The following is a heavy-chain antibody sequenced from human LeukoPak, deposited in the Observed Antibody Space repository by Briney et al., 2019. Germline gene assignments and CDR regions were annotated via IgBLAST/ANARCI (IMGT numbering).Heavy chain of an antibody. CDR1: GGTFSSYA. J-gene: IGHJ4*02. D-gene: IGHD1-1*01. CDR2: IIPILGIA. Sequence: SVKVSCKASGGTFSSYAISWVRQAPGQGLEWMGRIIPILGIANYAQRFQGRVTITADKSTSTAYMELSSLRSEDTAVYYCARVEGWNEYYFDYWGQGTLVTVSS. V-gene: IGHV1-69*04. CDR3: ARVEGWNEYYFDY.